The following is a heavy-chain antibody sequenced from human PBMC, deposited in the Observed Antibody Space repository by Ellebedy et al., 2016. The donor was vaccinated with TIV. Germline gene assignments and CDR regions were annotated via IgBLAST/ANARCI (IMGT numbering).Heavy chain of an antibody. CDR1: GFTFSTYG. D-gene: IGHD2/OR15-2a*01. V-gene: IGHV3-33*01. CDR3: ARESCNNITCYFDY. CDR2: VWYDVSDK. J-gene: IGHJ4*02. Sequence: GESLKISCAASGFTFSTYGLHWVRQAPGKGLEWVAVVWYDVSDKYYADSVKGRFTISRDNSKNTLFLQMNSLRAEDTAVYYCARESCNNITCYFDYWGLGTLVTVSS.